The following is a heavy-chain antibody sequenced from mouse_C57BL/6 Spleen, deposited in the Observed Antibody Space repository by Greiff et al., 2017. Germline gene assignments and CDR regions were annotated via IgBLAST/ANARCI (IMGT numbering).Heavy chain of an antibody. CDR3: ARAPLLYCGSSSFDY. CDR1: GYTFTDYY. Sequence: EVQLQQSGPELVKPGASVKISCTASGYTFTDYYMNWVKQSHGKSLEWIGDINPNNGGTSYTQKFKGKATLTVDKSSSTAYMELRSLTSEDSAVYDCARAPLLYCGSSSFDYWGQGTTLTVSS. CDR2: INPNNGGT. J-gene: IGHJ2*01. D-gene: IGHD1-1*01. V-gene: IGHV1-26*01.